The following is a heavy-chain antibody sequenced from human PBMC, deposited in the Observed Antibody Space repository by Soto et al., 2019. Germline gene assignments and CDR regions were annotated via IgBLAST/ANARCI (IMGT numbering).Heavy chain of an antibody. J-gene: IGHJ5*02. CDR3: ASEYYDFWSGYFRAGSWFDP. V-gene: IGHV4-4*07. CDR1: GGSISSYY. Sequence: SETLSLTCTVSGGSISSYYWSWIRQPAGKGLEWIGRIYTSGSTNYNPSLKSRVTMSVDTSKNQFSLKLSSVTAADTAVYYCASEYYDFWSGYFRAGSWFDPWGQGTLVTVSS. CDR2: IYTSGST. D-gene: IGHD3-3*01.